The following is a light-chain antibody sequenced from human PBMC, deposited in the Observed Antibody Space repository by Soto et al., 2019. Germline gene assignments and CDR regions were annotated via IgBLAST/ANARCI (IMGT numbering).Light chain of an antibody. CDR2: AAA. J-gene: IGKJ1*01. Sequence: DIQMTQSPSSLSASVGDRVNITCRASQSISGYLNWYQQKEGRAPNLLIYAAATLQKGVPSHFSGTGSGTDFTLTISSLQPEDVATYHCQQSSSFPWTFGQGTRVEMK. V-gene: IGKV1-39*01. CDR1: QSISGY. CDR3: QQSSSFPWT.